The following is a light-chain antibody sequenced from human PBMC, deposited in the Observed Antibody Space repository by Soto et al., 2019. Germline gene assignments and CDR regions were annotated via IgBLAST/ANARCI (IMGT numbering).Light chain of an antibody. Sequence: QSVLTQPHSVSGSPGQSVTISCTGTSVDVGAYDFVSWYQQHPGKAPKLLIFEVSNRPSGVSDRFSGSKSGSTASLSISGLQSEDEADYYCVSYTSTSTLVFGTGTKVTVL. CDR1: SVDVGAYDF. J-gene: IGLJ1*01. V-gene: IGLV2-14*01. CDR3: VSYTSTSTLV. CDR2: EVS.